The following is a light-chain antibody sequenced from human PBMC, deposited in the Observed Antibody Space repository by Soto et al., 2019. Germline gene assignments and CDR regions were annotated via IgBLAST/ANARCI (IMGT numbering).Light chain of an antibody. J-gene: IGKJ1*01. V-gene: IGKV3-20*01. CDR2: GAS. CDR3: HQYGSAPAWT. CDR1: QSISSNY. Sequence: EIVLTQSPGTLSLFPGERATLSCRASQSISSNYLAWYQRKPGQAPRLLIHGASNRATGIPDRFSGAGSGTDFTLTISRLEPEDFAVYYCHQYGSAPAWTFGQGTKVEIK.